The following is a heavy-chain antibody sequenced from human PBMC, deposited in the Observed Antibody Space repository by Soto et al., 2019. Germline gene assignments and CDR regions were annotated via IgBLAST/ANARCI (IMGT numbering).Heavy chain of an antibody. V-gene: IGHV4-31*03. Sequence: QVQLQESGPGLVKPSQTLSLTCTVSGGSITTGGYYWSWIRQHPGKGPEWIGYIYYSGSTYYNPSLESRVTISVGTSKNQFSLRLSSVTAADTAVYYCARGLSVTLFDYWGQGTLVAVSS. J-gene: IGHJ4*02. CDR1: GGSITTGGYY. CDR3: ARGLSVTLFDY. CDR2: IYYSGST. D-gene: IGHD4-17*01.